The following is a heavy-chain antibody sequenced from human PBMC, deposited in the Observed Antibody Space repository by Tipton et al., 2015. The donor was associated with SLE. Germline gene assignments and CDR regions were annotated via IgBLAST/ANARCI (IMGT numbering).Heavy chain of an antibody. V-gene: IGHV4-59*11. D-gene: IGHD1-26*01. CDR1: GGSISSHY. J-gene: IGHJ4*02. CDR3: ARGGLVGATDY. CDR2: IYYSGST. Sequence: TLSLTCTVSGGSISSHYWSWIRQPPGKGLEWIGYIYYSGSTNYNPSLKSRVTISVDTSKNQFSLKLSSVTAADTAVYYCARGGLVGATDYWGQGTLVTVSS.